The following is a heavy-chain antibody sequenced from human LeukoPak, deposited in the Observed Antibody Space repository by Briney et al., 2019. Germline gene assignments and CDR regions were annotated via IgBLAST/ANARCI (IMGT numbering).Heavy chain of an antibody. V-gene: IGHV1-18*01. CDR1: GYTFRNYG. CDR3: ARDPSNTSGYQIYFDY. J-gene: IGHJ4*02. Sequence: GASVKVSCKASGYTFRNYGISWVRQAPGQGLEWMGWISAYNGDTHYAQKVQGRVIMTTDTSTSTAYMELRSLRSDDTAVYYCARDPSNTSGYQIYFDYWGQGTLVTVPS. CDR2: ISAYNGDT. D-gene: IGHD3-3*01.